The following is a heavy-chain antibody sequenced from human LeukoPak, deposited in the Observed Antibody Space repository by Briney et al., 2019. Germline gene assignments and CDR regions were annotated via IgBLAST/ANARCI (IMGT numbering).Heavy chain of an antibody. V-gene: IGHV5-51*01. Sequence: GESLKISCKGSGYSFTSYWIGWVRQMPGKGLEWMGTIYPGDSDTRYSPSFQGQVTISADKSISTAYLQWSSLKASDTAMYYCARNRYNWNRSYYGMDVWGQGTTVTVSS. CDR2: IYPGDSDT. CDR3: ARNRYNWNRSYYGMDV. CDR1: GYSFTSYW. J-gene: IGHJ6*02. D-gene: IGHD1-20*01.